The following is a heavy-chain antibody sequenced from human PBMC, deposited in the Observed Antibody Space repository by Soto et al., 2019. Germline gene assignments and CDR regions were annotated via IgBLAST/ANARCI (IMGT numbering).Heavy chain of an antibody. V-gene: IGHV4-59*08. D-gene: IGHD2-21*02. Sequence: PSVTLSLTCTVFDGTISDFYCSCIRQKPGKGLEWIGYIYYTGTTTYHPSLKSRVTISIDTSRNQFSLKLNSVTAADTAVYYCARLGGYYQAFDQWGQGSLVTLSS. CDR2: IYYTGTT. J-gene: IGHJ4*02. CDR1: DGTISDFY. CDR3: ARLGGYYQAFDQ.